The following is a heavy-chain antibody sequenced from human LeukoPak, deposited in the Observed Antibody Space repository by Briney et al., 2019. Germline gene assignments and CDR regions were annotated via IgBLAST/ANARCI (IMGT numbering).Heavy chain of an antibody. V-gene: IGHV1-69*13. J-gene: IGHJ3*02. Sequence: ASVKVSCKASGYTFTSYGISWVRQAPGQGLEWMGGIIPIFGTANYAQKFQGRVTITADESTSTAYMELSSLRSEDTAVYYCARPDIVVVPAAPYDAFDIWGQGTMVTVSS. D-gene: IGHD2-2*01. CDR1: GYTFTSYG. CDR3: ARPDIVVVPAAPYDAFDI. CDR2: IIPIFGTA.